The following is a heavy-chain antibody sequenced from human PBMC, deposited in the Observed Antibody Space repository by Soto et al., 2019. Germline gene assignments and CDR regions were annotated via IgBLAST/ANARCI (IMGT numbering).Heavy chain of an antibody. Sequence: ASVKVSCKASGGTFSSYAISWVRQAPGQGLEWMGGIIPIFGTANYAQKFQGRVTITADESTSTAYMELSSLRSEDTAVYYCARGLYPPPSYGMDVWGQGTTVTVSS. D-gene: IGHD2-8*01. V-gene: IGHV1-69*13. CDR3: ARGLYPPPSYGMDV. CDR2: IIPIFGTA. CDR1: GGTFSSYA. J-gene: IGHJ6*02.